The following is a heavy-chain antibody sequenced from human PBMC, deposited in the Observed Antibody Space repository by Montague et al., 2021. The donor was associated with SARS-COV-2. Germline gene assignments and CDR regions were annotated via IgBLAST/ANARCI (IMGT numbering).Heavy chain of an antibody. J-gene: IGHJ4*02. CDR1: GFIFRHYA. D-gene: IGHD5-24*01. V-gene: IGHV3-23*01. CDR2: ISTSGYYT. CDR3: EKDREMDYSSDY. Sequence: SLRLSCAASGFIFRHYAMSWVRQAPGKGLEWVSGISTSGYYTYYADSLKGRFTISRDKSRNTLYLQMNSLRAEDTAIYYCEKDREMDYSSDYWGQGTLVTVSS.